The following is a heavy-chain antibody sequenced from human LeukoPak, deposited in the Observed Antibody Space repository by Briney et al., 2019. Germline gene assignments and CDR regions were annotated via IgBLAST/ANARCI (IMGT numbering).Heavy chain of an antibody. CDR2: INPNSGGT. V-gene: IGHV1-2*02. CDR1: GYTFIGYY. J-gene: IGHJ4*02. CDR3: ARDASPFDY. Sequence: ASVKVSCKASGYTFIGYYVHWVRQAPGQGLEWMGWINPNSGGTNYAQRFQGRVTMTRDTSISTAYMELSGLRSDDTAVYYCARDASPFDYWGQGTLVTVSS.